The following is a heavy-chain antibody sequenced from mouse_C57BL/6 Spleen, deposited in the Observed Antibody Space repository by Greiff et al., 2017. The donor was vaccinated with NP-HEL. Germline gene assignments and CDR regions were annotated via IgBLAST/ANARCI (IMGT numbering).Heavy chain of an antibody. Sequence: VQLQQSGPELVKPGASVKIPCKASGYTFTDYNMDWVKQSHGKSLEWIGDINPNNGGTIYNQKFKGKATLTVDKSSSTAYMELRSLTSEDTAVYYCARYSHYYGSSDYWGQGTTLTVSS. V-gene: IGHV1-18*01. CDR3: ARYSHYYGSSDY. CDR2: INPNNGGT. D-gene: IGHD1-1*01. J-gene: IGHJ2*01. CDR1: GYTFTDYN.